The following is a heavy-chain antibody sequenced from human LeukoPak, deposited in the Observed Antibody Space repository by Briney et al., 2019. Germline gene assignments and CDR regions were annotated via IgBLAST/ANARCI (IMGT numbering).Heavy chain of an antibody. J-gene: IGHJ6*02. CDR2: IYSGGST. Sequence: GGSLRLSCAASGFTVSSNYMSWVRQAPGKGLEWVSVIYSGGSTYYADSVKGRFTISRDNSKSTLYLQMNSLRAEDTAVYYCARAGYSSSWYPGGYGMDVWGQGTTVTVSS. V-gene: IGHV3-53*01. CDR1: GFTVSSNY. D-gene: IGHD6-13*01. CDR3: ARAGYSSSWYPGGYGMDV.